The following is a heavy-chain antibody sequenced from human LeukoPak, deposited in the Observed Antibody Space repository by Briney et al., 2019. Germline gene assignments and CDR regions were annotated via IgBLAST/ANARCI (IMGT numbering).Heavy chain of an antibody. J-gene: IGHJ5*02. Sequence: PGGSPRLSCAASGFTFSSYAMSWVRQAPGKGLEWVSAISGSGGSTYYADSVKGRFTISRDNSKNTLYLQMNSLRAEDTAVYYCAKELPYCSSTSCYTERRGNWFDPWGQGTLVTVSS. CDR2: ISGSGGST. V-gene: IGHV3-23*01. CDR1: GFTFSSYA. D-gene: IGHD2-2*02. CDR3: AKELPYCSSTSCYTERRGNWFDP.